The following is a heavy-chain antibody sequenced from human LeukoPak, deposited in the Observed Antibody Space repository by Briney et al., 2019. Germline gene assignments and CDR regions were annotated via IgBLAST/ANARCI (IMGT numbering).Heavy chain of an antibody. CDR3: ARTGGWLSNFDF. CDR1: GFTFSNFW. Sequence: PGGSLILSCTASGFTFSNFWMHWVRQAPGKGLVWVSGIDTAGSATRYADSVKGRFTISRDSAKNTLFLQINSLRAEDTAVYYCARTGGWLSNFDFWGQGSLVTVSS. D-gene: IGHD5-24*01. J-gene: IGHJ4*02. V-gene: IGHV3-74*01. CDR2: IDTAGSAT.